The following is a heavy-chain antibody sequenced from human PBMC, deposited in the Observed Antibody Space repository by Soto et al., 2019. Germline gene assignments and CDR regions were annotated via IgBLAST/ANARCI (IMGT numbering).Heavy chain of an antibody. V-gene: IGHV5-51*01. Sequence: GESLKISCKGSGYSFTSYWIGWVRQMPGKGLEWMGIIYPGDSDTSYSPSFHGQVTISADKSISTAYLQWSSLKASDTAMYYCARLVAYGILTSYLQYYFGCWGRGTLVAVSS. J-gene: IGHJ4*02. D-gene: IGHD3-9*01. CDR3: ARLVAYGILTSYLQYYFGC. CDR1: GYSFTSYW. CDR2: IYPGDSDT.